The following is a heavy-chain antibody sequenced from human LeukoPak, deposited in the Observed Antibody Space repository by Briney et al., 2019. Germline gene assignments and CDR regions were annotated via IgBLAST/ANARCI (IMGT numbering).Heavy chain of an antibody. CDR2: IYYSGDT. CDR1: GGSISTYY. J-gene: IGHJ4*02. D-gene: IGHD6-13*01. Sequence: SETLSLTCTVSGGSISTYYWTWVRQPPGKGLEWIGYIYYSGDTNYNPSLKSRVTISVDTSKNQFSLKLSSVTAADTAVYYCARTGSWYYYFDYWGQGNMVTVSS. V-gene: IGHV4-59*01. CDR3: ARTGSWYYYFDY.